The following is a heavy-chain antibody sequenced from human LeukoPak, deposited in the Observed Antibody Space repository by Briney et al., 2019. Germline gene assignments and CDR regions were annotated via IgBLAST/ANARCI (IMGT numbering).Heavy chain of an antibody. Sequence: GGSLRLSCTTSGFSFNTYSMGWVRQAPGKRLEWVSAINDDTPYYTDSVKGRFTVSRDNSKDTLYLHLNSLRAEDTAIYYCAKDITAMGDYWGQGTLVTVSS. V-gene: IGHV3-23*01. CDR3: AKDITAMGDY. CDR2: INDDTP. D-gene: IGHD5-18*01. CDR1: GFSFNTYS. J-gene: IGHJ4*02.